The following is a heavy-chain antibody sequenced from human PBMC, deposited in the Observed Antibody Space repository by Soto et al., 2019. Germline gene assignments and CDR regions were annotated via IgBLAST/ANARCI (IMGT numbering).Heavy chain of an antibody. CDR3: AKGRGGRYGRYYFDS. CDR1: GFTCDESV. V-gene: IGHV3-9*01. D-gene: IGHD1-26*01. CDR2: LSGNCGGI. Sequence: HPWGSLRLSCAASGFTCDESVMHRVLQSPWRGLAWVSGLSGNCGGIGYADSVKGRFTIYSDNAKNSLYLQMNSLRAEDTAFFYCAKGRGGRYGRYYFDSWGQGT. J-gene: IGHJ4*02.